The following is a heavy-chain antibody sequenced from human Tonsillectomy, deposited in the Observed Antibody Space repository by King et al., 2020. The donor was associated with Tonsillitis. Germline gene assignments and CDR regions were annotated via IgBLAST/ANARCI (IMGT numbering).Heavy chain of an antibody. CDR2: IRGSGGST. V-gene: IGHV3-23*04. CDR1: GLSFSSYA. D-gene: IGHD2-15*01. Sequence: VQLVESGGGLVQPGGTLRLSCAASGLSFSSYAMSWVRQAPGKGLEWVSSIRGSGGSTYYADPVKGRFTVSRDNSKNTLYLQVNSLRAEDTAVYYCVKHSCSGGTCTCDYWGQGILVTVSS. CDR3: VKHSCSGGTCTCDY. J-gene: IGHJ4*02.